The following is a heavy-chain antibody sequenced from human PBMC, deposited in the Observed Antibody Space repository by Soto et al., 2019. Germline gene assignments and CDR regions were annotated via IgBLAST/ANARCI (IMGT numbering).Heavy chain of an antibody. D-gene: IGHD6-13*01. CDR1: GFAVSSNY. J-gene: IGHJ4*02. CDR3: ARHGFVAAAGTLDY. Sequence: GGSLRLSCAASGFAVSSNYMTWVRQAPGKGLEWVSVIYSDGSTYYTDSVQGRFTISRDKSKNTLYLQMNSLRAEDTAVYYCARHGFVAAAGTLDYWGQGALVTVPQ. V-gene: IGHV3-66*04. CDR2: IYSDGST.